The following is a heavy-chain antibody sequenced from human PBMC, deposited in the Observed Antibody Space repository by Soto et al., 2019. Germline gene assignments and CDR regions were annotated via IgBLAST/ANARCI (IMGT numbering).Heavy chain of an antibody. CDR1: GGTFSSYT. J-gene: IGHJ3*02. D-gene: IGHD2-15*01. CDR3: VRERGLIVVVVAAPGYAFDI. Sequence: QVQLVQSGAEVKKPGSSVKVSCKASGGTFSSYTISWVRQAPGQGLEWMGRIIPILGIANYAQKFQGRVTITADKSTSTAYMELSSLRSEDTAVYYCVRERGLIVVVVAAPGYAFDIWGQGTMVTVSS. V-gene: IGHV1-69*08. CDR2: IIPILGIA.